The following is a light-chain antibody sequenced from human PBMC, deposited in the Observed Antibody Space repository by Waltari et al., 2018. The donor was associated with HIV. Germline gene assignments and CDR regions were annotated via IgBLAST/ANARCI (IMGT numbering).Light chain of an antibody. CDR2: EVT. Sequence: QSALAQPASVSDSPGQSITISCTGTSRDVGTYNLVSWYQQHPGKVPKLIIYEVTKRPSGVSNRVSGSKSGNTASLTISGLQAEDEADYYCCSYAASRSVVFGGGTKLTVL. CDR3: CSYAASRSVV. J-gene: IGLJ2*01. V-gene: IGLV2-23*02. CDR1: SRDVGTYNL.